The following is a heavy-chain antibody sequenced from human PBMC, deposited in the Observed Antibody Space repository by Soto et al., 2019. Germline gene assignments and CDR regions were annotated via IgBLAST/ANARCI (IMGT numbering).Heavy chain of an antibody. D-gene: IGHD4-17*01. J-gene: IGHJ4*02. Sequence: SETLSLTCTVSGGSISSSSYYWGWIRQPPGKGLEWIGSIYYTGSTYYNPSLKSRVTISVDTSKNQFSLKMSSVTAADTAVYYCALDTPTVHFVYWGQGILVTVSS. CDR1: GGSISSSSYY. V-gene: IGHV4-39*01. CDR3: ALDTPTVHFVY. CDR2: IYYTGST.